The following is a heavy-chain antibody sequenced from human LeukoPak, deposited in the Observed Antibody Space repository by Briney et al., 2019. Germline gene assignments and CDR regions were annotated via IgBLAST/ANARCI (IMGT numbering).Heavy chain of an antibody. D-gene: IGHD3-10*01. CDR2: FNWNGGST. CDR3: ARDLHGSGSAPYGMDV. V-gene: IGHV3-20*01. Sequence: GGSLRLSCAASGFTFDDYGMIWVRQAPGKGLEWVSGFNWNGGSTGYADSVKGRFTISRENAKNSLYLQMNSLRAEHTALCHRARDLHGSGSAPYGMDVWGQGTTVTVSS. J-gene: IGHJ6*02. CDR1: GFTFDDYG.